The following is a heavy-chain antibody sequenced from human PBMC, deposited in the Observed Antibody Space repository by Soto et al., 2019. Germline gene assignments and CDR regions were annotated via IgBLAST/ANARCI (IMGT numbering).Heavy chain of an antibody. Sequence: SVKVSFKASCYAFTSYGISWVRQAPGQGLEWMGWISAYNGNTNYAQKRQGRVTMTTDTSTSTAYMELRSLRSDDTAVYYCARDVYSGYDSIYYYYGMDVWGQGTTVTVSS. CDR3: ARDVYSGYDSIYYYYGMDV. CDR2: ISAYNGNT. V-gene: IGHV1-18*04. CDR1: CYAFTSYG. J-gene: IGHJ6*02. D-gene: IGHD5-12*01.